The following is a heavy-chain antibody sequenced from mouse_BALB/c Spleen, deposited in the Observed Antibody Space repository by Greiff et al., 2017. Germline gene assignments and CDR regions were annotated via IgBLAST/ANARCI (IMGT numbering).Heavy chain of an antibody. CDR2: ISSGGGST. D-gene: IGHD1-1*01. CDR1: GFTFSSYD. J-gene: IGHJ2*01. V-gene: IGHV5-12-1*01. CDR3: ARQGIHYYGSSYDYFDY. Sequence: EVMLVESGGGLVQPGGSLKLSCAASGFTFSSYDMSWVRQTPEKRLEWVAYISSGGGSTYYPDTVKGRFTISRDNAKNTLYLQMSSLKSEDTAMYYCARQGIHYYGSSYDYFDYWGQGTTLTVSS.